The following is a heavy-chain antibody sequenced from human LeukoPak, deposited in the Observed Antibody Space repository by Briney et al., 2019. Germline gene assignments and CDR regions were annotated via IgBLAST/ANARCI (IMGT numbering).Heavy chain of an antibody. Sequence: SETLSLTCTVSGGSVSSGSYYWSWIRQPPGKGLEWIGHIYYSGNTNYNPSLKSRVTISIDTSKNQFSLRLSSVTAADTAVYYCTRGAAGYSYGWGQGTLVTVSS. CDR1: GGSVSSGSYY. D-gene: IGHD5-18*01. CDR2: IYYSGNT. V-gene: IGHV4-61*01. CDR3: TRGAAGYSYG. J-gene: IGHJ4*02.